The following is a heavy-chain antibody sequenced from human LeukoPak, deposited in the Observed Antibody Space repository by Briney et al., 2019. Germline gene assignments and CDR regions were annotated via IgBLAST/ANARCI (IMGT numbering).Heavy chain of an antibody. CDR2: INPSGGST. CDR3: ARAGSSSSMGADYFDY. Sequence: ASVKVSCKASGYTFTSYYMHWVLQAPGQGLEWMGIINPSGGSTSYAQKFQGRVTMTRDTSTSTVYMELSSLRSEDTAVYYCARAGSSSSMGADYFDYWGQGTLVTVSS. J-gene: IGHJ4*02. CDR1: GYTFTSYY. D-gene: IGHD6-6*01. V-gene: IGHV1-46*01.